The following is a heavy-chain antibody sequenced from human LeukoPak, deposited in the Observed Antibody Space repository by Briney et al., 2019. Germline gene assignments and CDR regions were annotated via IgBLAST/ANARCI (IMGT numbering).Heavy chain of an antibody. V-gene: IGHV3-11*06. D-gene: IGHD6-19*01. Sequence: GGSLRLSCAASGFTFSDYYMSWIRQAPGKGLEWVSYISSSSSYTNYADSVKGRFTISRDNAKNSLYLQMNSLRAEDTAVYYCAGWTGIAVAGTALGDYWGQGTLVTVSS. CDR2: ISSSSSYT. CDR3: AGWTGIAVAGTALGDY. CDR1: GFTFSDYY. J-gene: IGHJ4*02.